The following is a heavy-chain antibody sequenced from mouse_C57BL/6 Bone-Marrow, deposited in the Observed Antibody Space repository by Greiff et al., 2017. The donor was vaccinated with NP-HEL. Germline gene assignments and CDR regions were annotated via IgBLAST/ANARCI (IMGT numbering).Heavy chain of an antibody. CDR2: SRNKANDYTT. Sequence: EVMLVESGGGLVQSGRSLRLSCAPSGFTFSDFYMEWVRQAPGKGLEWIAASRNKANDYTTEYSASVKGRFIVSRDTSQSILYLQMNALRAEDTAIYYCARDLYDGYSFAYWGQGTLVTVSA. J-gene: IGHJ3*01. V-gene: IGHV7-1*01. CDR1: GFTFSDFY. D-gene: IGHD2-3*01. CDR3: ARDLYDGYSFAY.